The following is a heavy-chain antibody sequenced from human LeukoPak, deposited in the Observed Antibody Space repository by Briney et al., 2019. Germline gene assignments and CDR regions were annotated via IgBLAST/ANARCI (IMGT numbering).Heavy chain of an antibody. V-gene: IGHV3-7*01. CDR3: ARDVTWIQLWLHFDY. D-gene: IGHD5-18*01. CDR2: IKQDGSEK. CDR1: GFTFSSYW. J-gene: IGHJ4*02. Sequence: PGGSLRLSCAASGFTFSSYWMSWVRQAPGKGLEWVANIKQDGSEKYYVDSVKGRFTISRDNAKNSLYLQMNSLRAEDTAVYYCARDVTWIQLWLHFDYWGQGTLATVSS.